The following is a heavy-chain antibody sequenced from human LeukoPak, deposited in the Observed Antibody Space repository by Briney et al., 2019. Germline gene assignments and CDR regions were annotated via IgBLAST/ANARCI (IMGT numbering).Heavy chain of an antibody. D-gene: IGHD4-23*01. J-gene: IGHJ3*02. V-gene: IGHV1-18*01. Sequence: GASVKVSCKASGYTFTSYGISWVRQAPGQGLEWMGWISAYNGNTNYAQKLQGRVTMTTDTSTSTAYMELRSLRSDDTAVYYCARDERTRVVTHAFDIWGQGTMVTVSS. CDR3: ARDERTRVVTHAFDI. CDR2: ISAYNGNT. CDR1: GYTFTSYG.